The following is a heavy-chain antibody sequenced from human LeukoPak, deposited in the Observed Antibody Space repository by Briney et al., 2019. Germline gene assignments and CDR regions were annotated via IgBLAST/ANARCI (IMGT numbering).Heavy chain of an antibody. V-gene: IGHV3-21*01. J-gene: IGHJ4*02. Sequence: NPGGSLRLSCAASGFAFSSYSMNWVRQAPGKGLEWVSSISSSSSYIYYADSVKGRFTISRDNAKNSLYLQMNSLRAEDTAVYYCARDSLKLRGVPFDYWGQGTLVTVSS. CDR3: ARDSLKLRGVPFDY. D-gene: IGHD4-17*01. CDR1: GFAFSSYS. CDR2: ISSSSSYI.